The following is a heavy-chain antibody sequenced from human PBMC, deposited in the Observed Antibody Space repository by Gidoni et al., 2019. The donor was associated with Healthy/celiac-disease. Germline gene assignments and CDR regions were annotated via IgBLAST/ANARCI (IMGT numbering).Heavy chain of an antibody. CDR1: GFTFSSYE. CDR2: ISSSGSTI. CDR3: ACRLGPGYYYGMDV. J-gene: IGHJ6*02. Sequence: EVQLVESGGGLVQPGGSLRLSCAASGFTFSSYEMNWVRQAPGKGLEWVSYISSSGSTIYYADSVKGRFNIDRDNAKNSLYLKMNSLRAEDTAVYYCACRLGPGYYYGMDVWGQGTTVTVSS. V-gene: IGHV3-48*03. D-gene: IGHD3-10*01.